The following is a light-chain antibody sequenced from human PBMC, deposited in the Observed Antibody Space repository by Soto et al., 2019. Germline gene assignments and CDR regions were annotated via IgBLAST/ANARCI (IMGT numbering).Light chain of an antibody. CDR3: QRYNHWPLT. Sequence: EIVLTQSPAALSVSPGERVTLSCRASQGIGDTLAWYQQKPGQTPRLLIYDSSTRAIGIPIRFSGSRSGTDFILTLNGRQCEGFAVYYCQRYNHWPLTFGGGPKVEIK. J-gene: IGKJ4*01. CDR2: DSS. V-gene: IGKV3-15*01. CDR1: QGIGDT.